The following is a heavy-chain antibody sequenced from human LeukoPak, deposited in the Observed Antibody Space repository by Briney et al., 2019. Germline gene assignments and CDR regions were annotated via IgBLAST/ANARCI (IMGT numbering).Heavy chain of an antibody. V-gene: IGHV4-39*01. J-gene: IGHJ5*02. Sequence: SETLSLTCTVSGGSISSALYHGGWIRQPPGKNLEWLGSVYYTGSTHNNPSLKSRVTISVDTSKNQFSLNLSSVTAADTAVYYCARQEIGLRSFDPWGQGTLVTVSS. CDR1: GGSISSALYH. CDR3: ARQEIGLRSFDP. D-gene: IGHD3/OR15-3a*01. CDR2: VYYTGST.